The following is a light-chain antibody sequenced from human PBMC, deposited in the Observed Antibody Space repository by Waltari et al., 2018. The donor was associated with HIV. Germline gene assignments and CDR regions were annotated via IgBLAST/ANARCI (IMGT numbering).Light chain of an antibody. Sequence: QSALTQPAYVSGSPGQSITISCTGHSTYIPSHHFLSWYQQLPGKAPILPIYEVSHRPAGIPDRFSASKSGNTASLTVSGLQAEDEADYYCASYTTSDFLLFGGGTKLTVL. CDR2: EVS. J-gene: IGLJ3*02. V-gene: IGLV2-14*01. CDR3: ASYTTSDFLL. CDR1: STYIPSHHF.